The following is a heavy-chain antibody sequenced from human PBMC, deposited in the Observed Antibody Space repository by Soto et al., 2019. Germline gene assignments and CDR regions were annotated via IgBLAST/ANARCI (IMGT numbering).Heavy chain of an antibody. CDR1: GFTFSSYA. D-gene: IGHD3-10*01. CDR2: IRGSGGST. Sequence: EVQLLESGGGLVQPGGSLRLSCAASGFTFSSYALSWVRQAPGKGLEWVSSIRGSGGSTQYADSVKGRFTISRDNSKNTLYLQMNSLTAEDTAVYCCAKERTYYYGSGSYHHYGMDVWGQGTTVTVS. V-gene: IGHV3-23*01. CDR3: AKERTYYYGSGSYHHYGMDV. J-gene: IGHJ6*02.